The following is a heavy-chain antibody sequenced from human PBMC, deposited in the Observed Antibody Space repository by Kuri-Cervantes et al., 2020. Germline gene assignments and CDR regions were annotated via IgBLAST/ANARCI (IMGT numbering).Heavy chain of an antibody. CDR2: ISSSGSTI. V-gene: IGHV3-11*01. CDR3: ARDGHNWNYDQWGTTFYYYGMDV. J-gene: IGHJ6*02. CDR1: GFTFSDYY. D-gene: IGHD1-7*01. Sequence: GESLKISCAASGFTFSDYYMSWIRQAPGKGLEWVSYISSSGSTIYYADSVKGRFTISRDNAKNSLYLQMNSLRAEDTAVYYCARDGHNWNYDQWGTTFYYYGMDVWGQGTTVTVSS.